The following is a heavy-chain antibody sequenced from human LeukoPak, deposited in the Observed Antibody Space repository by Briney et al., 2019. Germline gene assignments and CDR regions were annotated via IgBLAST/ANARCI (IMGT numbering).Heavy chain of an antibody. J-gene: IGHJ4*02. D-gene: IGHD6-19*01. V-gene: IGHV5-10-1*01. CDR2: IASSDSHT. CDR3: ARGDSSGWF. Sequence: GESLKISCQGSGFTLNSYWISWVRQLPGKGLEWMGRIASSDSHTIHSPSFQGHVTITGDKSISTAYLQWSGLKASDTAMYYCARGDSSGWFWGQGTLVTVSS. CDR1: GFTLNSYW.